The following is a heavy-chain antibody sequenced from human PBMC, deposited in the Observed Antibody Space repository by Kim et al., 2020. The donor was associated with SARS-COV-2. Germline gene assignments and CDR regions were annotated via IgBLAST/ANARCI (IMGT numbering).Heavy chain of an antibody. V-gene: IGHV1-2*02. CDR2: INPNSGGT. Sequence: ASVKVSCKASGYTFTGYYMHWVRQAPGQGLEWMGWINPNSGGTNYAQKFQGRVTMTRDTSISTAYMELSRLRSDDTAVYYCARDPGYQLLYGRRRTVGFDPWGQGTLVTVSS. CDR1: GYTFTGYY. CDR3: ARDPGYQLLYGRRRTVGFDP. J-gene: IGHJ5*02. D-gene: IGHD2-2*02.